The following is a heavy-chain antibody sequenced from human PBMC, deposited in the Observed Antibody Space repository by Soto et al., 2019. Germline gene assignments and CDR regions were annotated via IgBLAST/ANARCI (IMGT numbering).Heavy chain of an antibody. J-gene: IGHJ5*02. CDR3: ARVVDIVATITSWFDP. CDR2: IYYSGST. Sequence: LSLTCTVSGGSISSYYWSWIRQPPGKGLEWIGYIYYSGSTNYNPSLKSRVTISVDTSKNQFSLKLSSVTAADTAVYYCARVVDIVATITSWFDPWGQGTLVTVSS. CDR1: GGSISSYY. V-gene: IGHV4-59*08. D-gene: IGHD5-12*01.